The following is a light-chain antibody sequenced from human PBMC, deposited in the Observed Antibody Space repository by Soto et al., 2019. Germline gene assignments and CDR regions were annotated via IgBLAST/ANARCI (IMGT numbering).Light chain of an antibody. J-gene: IGKJ1*01. V-gene: IGKV1-5*03. CDR2: KAS. Sequence: EIPMTQSPSTLSGSVGDRVTITCRASQTISSWLAWYQQKPGKAPKLLIYKASTLKSGVPSRFSGSGSGTEFTLTISSLQPDDFATYYCHQYHNFPRTFGQGTKVDIK. CDR3: HQYHNFPRT. CDR1: QTISSW.